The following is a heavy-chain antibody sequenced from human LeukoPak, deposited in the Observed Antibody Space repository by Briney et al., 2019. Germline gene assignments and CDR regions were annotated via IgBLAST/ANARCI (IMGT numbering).Heavy chain of an antibody. CDR2: IYYSGST. D-gene: IGHD3-16*01. CDR3: ARHLDGGAHRTYYFDY. CDR1: GGSLSSSSYY. V-gene: IGHV4-39*01. Sequence: SETLSLTCTVSGGSLSSSSYYWGWIRQPPGKGLEWIGSIYYSGSTYYNPSLKSRVTISVDTSKNQFSLKLSSVTAADTAVYYCARHLDGGAHRTYYFDYWGQGTLVTVSS. J-gene: IGHJ4*02.